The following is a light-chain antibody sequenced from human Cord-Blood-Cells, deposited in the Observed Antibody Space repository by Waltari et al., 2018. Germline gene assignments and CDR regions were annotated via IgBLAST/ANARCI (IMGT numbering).Light chain of an antibody. J-gene: IGKJ4*02. V-gene: IGKV3-11*01. CDR1: QSVSSY. Sequence: EIVLTQSPATLSLSPGDRDTLSCRASQSVSSYLAWYQQKPGQAHRRLVYDASNRATGIPARFSGSGSGTDFTLTISSLEPEDFAVYYCQQRSNWPLTFGGGTNVEIK. CDR2: DAS. CDR3: QQRSNWPLT.